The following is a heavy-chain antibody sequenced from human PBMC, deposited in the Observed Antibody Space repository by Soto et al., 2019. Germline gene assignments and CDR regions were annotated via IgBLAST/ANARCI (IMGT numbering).Heavy chain of an antibody. D-gene: IGHD2-8*01. CDR3: ARVLKDCINGVCHSWFDP. CDR1: GGSINSGGYY. Sequence: PSETLSLTCTVSGGSINSGGYYWSWIRQHPGEGLEWIGYIYYTGITFYNPSLKSRVSISIDTSRNQFSLKLSSVTAADTAVYHCARVLKDCINGVCHSWFDPWGQGTLVTVSS. CDR2: IYYTGIT. V-gene: IGHV4-31*03. J-gene: IGHJ5*02.